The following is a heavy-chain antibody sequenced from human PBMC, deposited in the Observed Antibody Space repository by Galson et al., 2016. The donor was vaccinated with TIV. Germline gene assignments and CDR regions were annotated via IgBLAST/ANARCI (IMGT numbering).Heavy chain of an antibody. J-gene: IGHJ4*02. CDR2: ILPISATT. Sequence: SVKVSCKASGGTFNNYAVNWVRQAPGQGLEWMGGILPISATTNYAQKFQGRVSITADESTTTVYMELSSLRSEDTAVYFCARGRLVGATIDRDYWGQGILVTVSS. CDR1: GGTFNNYA. V-gene: IGHV1-69*13. D-gene: IGHD1-26*01. CDR3: ARGRLVGATIDRDY.